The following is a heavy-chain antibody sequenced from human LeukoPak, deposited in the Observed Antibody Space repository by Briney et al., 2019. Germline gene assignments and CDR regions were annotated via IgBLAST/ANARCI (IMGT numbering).Heavy chain of an antibody. D-gene: IGHD3-3*01. CDR1: GYTFTGYY. CDR2: MNPNSGNT. J-gene: IGHJ5*02. Sequence: ASVKVSCKASGYTFTGYYMHWVRQATGQGLEWMGWMNPNSGNTGYAQKFQGRVTITRNTSISTAYMELSSLRSEDTAVYYCARGRSYDFWSGYYTDHNWFDPWGQGTLVTVSS. CDR3: ARGRSYDFWSGYYTDHNWFDP. V-gene: IGHV1-8*03.